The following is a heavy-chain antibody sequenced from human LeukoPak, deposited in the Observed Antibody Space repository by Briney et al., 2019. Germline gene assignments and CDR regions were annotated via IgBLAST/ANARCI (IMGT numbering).Heavy chain of an antibody. V-gene: IGHV4-34*01. CDR2: INHSGST. J-gene: IGHJ4*02. D-gene: IGHD6-19*01. Sequence: ETLSLTCAXYGGSFXGYYWSWIRQPPGKGLEWVGEINHSGSTNYNPSLKSRVTISVDTSKNQFSLKLSSVTAADTAVYYCARGRRSGWYPYYFDYWGQGTLVTVSS. CDR1: GGSFXGYY. CDR3: ARGRRSGWYPYYFDY.